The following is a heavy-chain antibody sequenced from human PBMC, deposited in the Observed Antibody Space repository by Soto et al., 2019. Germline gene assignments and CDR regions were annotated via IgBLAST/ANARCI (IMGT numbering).Heavy chain of an antibody. CDR1: GFTFSSYG. Sequence: QEQLVESGGGVVQPGRSLRLSCAASGFTFSSYGMHWVRQAPGKGLEWVAVIWYDGSNKYYADSVKGRFTISRDNSKNTLYLQMNSLRAEDTAGYYCARAQSSGNYYSDYWGQGTLVTVSS. CDR3: ARAQSSGNYYSDY. D-gene: IGHD1-26*01. V-gene: IGHV3-33*01. J-gene: IGHJ4*02. CDR2: IWYDGSNK.